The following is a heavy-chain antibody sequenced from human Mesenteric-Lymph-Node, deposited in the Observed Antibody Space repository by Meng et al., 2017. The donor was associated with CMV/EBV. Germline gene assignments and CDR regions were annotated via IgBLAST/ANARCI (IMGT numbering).Heavy chain of an antibody. V-gene: IGHV3-21*01. Sequence: GESLKISCAASGFTFSSYSMNWVRQAPGKGLEWVSSISSSSSYIYYADSVKGRFTISRDNAKNSLYLQMNSLRAEDTAVYYCARDLIAGISATGSGYWGQGTLVTVSS. CDR2: ISSSSSYI. CDR3: ARDLIAGISATGSGY. D-gene: IGHD6-13*01. J-gene: IGHJ4*02. CDR1: GFTFSSYS.